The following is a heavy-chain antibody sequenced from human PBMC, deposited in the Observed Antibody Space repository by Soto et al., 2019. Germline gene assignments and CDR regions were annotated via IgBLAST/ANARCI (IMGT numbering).Heavy chain of an antibody. CDR2: IVVGSGNT. Sequence: ASVKVSCKASGFTFTSSAVQWVRQARGQRLEWIGWIVVGSGNTNYAQKFQERVTITRDMSTSTAYMELSSLRSEDTAVYYCAALGRAYSIYGMDVWGQGTTVTVSS. CDR1: GFTFTSSA. V-gene: IGHV1-58*01. J-gene: IGHJ6*02. D-gene: IGHD4-4*01. CDR3: AALGRAYSIYGMDV.